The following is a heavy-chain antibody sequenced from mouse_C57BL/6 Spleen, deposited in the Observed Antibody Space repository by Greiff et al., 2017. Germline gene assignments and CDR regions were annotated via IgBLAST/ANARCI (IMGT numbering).Heavy chain of an antibody. J-gene: IGHJ2*01. CDR2: IDPSDSYT. CDR3: AASITTVVADY. CDR1: GYTFTSYW. V-gene: IGHV1-59*01. D-gene: IGHD1-1*01. Sequence: VQLQQPGAELVRPGTSVKLSCKASGYTFTSYWMHWVKQRPGQGLEWIGVIDPSDSYTNYNQKFKGKATLTVDTSSSPAYMQLSSLTSEDSAVYYCAASITTVVADYWGQGTTLTVSS.